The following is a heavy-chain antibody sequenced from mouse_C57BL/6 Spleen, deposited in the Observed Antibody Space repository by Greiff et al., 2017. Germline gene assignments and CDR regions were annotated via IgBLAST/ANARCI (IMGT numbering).Heavy chain of an antibody. V-gene: IGHV3-1*01. Sequence: VQLQQSGPGMVKPSQSLSLTCTVTGYSITSGYDWHWIRHFPGNKLEWMGYISYSGSTNYNPSLKSRISITHDTSKNHFFLKLNSVTTEDTATYYCARDTNDYAWFAYWGQGTLVTVSA. D-gene: IGHD2-4*01. CDR1: GYSITSGYD. J-gene: IGHJ3*01. CDR3: ARDTNDYAWFAY. CDR2: ISYSGST.